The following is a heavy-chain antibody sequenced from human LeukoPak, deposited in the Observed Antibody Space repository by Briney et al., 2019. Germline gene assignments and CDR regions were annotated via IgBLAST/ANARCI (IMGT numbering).Heavy chain of an antibody. CDR2: INHSEST. D-gene: IGHD2-2*02. J-gene: IGHJ4*02. V-gene: IGHV4-34*01. Sequence: PSETLSLTCAVYGGSINGYYWSWIRQPPGKGLEWIREINHSESTNYNPSLKSRVSISVDTSKNQFSLKLLSSVTAADTAVYYCARQEIGNCSSSSCYSFDYWGQGTLVTVSS. CDR3: ARQEIGNCSSSSCYSFDY. CDR1: GGSINGYY.